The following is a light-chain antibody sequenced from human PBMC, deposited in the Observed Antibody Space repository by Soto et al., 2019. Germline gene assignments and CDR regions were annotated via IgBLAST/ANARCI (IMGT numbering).Light chain of an antibody. Sequence: EIVLTPSPGTLSLSPGERATLSCRASERLSSVYLAWYQQRPGQPPRLLIYGASNRATGIPDRFSGSGSGTDFTLIINRLEPEDVAIYYCQQYGGSPRITFGQGTRREIK. V-gene: IGKV3-20*01. CDR2: GAS. CDR3: QQYGGSPRIT. CDR1: ERLSSVY. J-gene: IGKJ5*01.